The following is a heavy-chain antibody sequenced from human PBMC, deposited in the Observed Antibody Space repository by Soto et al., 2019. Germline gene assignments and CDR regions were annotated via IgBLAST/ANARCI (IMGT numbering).Heavy chain of an antibody. J-gene: IGHJ4*02. V-gene: IGHV1-18*01. CDR3: ARTPQQLVLFYY. Sequence: ASVKVSCKASGYTFTSCVISWVRQAPGQGLEWMGWISAYNGNTNYAQKLQGRVTMTTDTSTSTAYMELRSLRSDDTAVYYCARTPQQLVLFYYWGQGTLVTVSS. CDR1: GYTFTSCV. D-gene: IGHD6-13*01. CDR2: ISAYNGNT.